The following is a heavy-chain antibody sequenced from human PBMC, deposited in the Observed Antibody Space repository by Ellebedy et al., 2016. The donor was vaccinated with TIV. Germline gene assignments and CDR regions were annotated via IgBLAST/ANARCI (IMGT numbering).Heavy chain of an antibody. V-gene: IGHV3-49*04. CDR3: ARSGGIIYSYDF. CDR1: GFAFRDYD. Sequence: PGGSLRLSCEISGFAFRDYDMNWVRRAPGKGLEWVGSIRTIADGGTTEYAASVKGRCTISRDDSKSVAYLEMDSLRTEDTAVYYCARSGGIIYSYDFWGQGTLVTVSS. J-gene: IGHJ4*02. D-gene: IGHD3-16*01. CDR2: IRTIADGGTT.